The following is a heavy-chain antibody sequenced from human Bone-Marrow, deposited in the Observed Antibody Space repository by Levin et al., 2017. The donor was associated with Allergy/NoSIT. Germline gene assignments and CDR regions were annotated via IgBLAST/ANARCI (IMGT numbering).Heavy chain of an antibody. Sequence: KISCKTSGGTLSGYALIWVRQAPGQGLEWMGGIIPFFVTANYAQKFRGRVTITVDDSTNTAYMEMTSLRSEDTAVYYCARGSRSSSWYNFDYWGQGTLVTVSS. CDR3: ARGSRSSSWYNFDY. V-gene: IGHV1-69*01. D-gene: IGHD6-13*01. J-gene: IGHJ4*02. CDR1: GGTLSGYA. CDR2: IIPFFVTA.